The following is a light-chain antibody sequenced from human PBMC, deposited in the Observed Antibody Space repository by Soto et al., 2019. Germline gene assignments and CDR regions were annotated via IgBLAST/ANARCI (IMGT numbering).Light chain of an antibody. CDR2: EVS. J-gene: IGLJ2*01. Sequence: QSALTQPASVSGSPGQSITISCTGTSSDVGGYNYVSWYQHHPGKAPKLMIFEVSNRPSGVSNRFSGSKSGNTASLTISGFQAEDEADYYCSSYTSSSTLVVFGGGTKLTVL. CDR1: SSDVGGYNY. CDR3: SSYTSSSTLVV. V-gene: IGLV2-14*01.